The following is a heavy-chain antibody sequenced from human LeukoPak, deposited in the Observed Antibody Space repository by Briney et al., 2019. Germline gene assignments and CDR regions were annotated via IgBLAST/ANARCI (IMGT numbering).Heavy chain of an antibody. D-gene: IGHD3-16*01. CDR1: GYSISSGYY. V-gene: IGHV4-38-2*02. CDR3: ARVALGDDAFDI. Sequence: PSETLSLTCTVSGYSISSGYYWGWIRQPPGKGLEWIGSIYHSGSTYYNPSLKSRVTISVDTSKNQFSLKLSSVTAADTAVYYCARVALGDDAFDIWGQGTMVTVSS. J-gene: IGHJ3*02. CDR2: IYHSGST.